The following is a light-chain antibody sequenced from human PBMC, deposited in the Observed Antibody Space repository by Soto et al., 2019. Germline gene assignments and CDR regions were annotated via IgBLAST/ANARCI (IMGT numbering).Light chain of an antibody. CDR3: GSITRSSTSV. J-gene: IGLJ1*01. CDR2: DVT. Sequence: QSVLSHPASVSWSPGQSITISCTGTSSDVGGFEYVSWYQHQPGKAPKLIIYDVTKRPSGVSNRFSGSKSGNTASLTISGIQAEDEGDYYCGSITRSSTSVFGTGTKVTVL. CDR1: SSDVGGFEY. V-gene: IGLV2-14*01.